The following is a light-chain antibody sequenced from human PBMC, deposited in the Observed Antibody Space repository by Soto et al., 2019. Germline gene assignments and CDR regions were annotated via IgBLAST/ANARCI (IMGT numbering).Light chain of an antibody. Sequence: EIVLTQSPATLSFSPGERATLSCTASQSVSSYLAWYQQKPGQAPRLLIYDASNRATGIPARFSGSGSATDFTLTISSLEPEDFAVYYCQQRSNWYTFGQGTKLEIK. J-gene: IGKJ2*01. CDR2: DAS. CDR3: QQRSNWYT. V-gene: IGKV3-11*01. CDR1: QSVSSY.